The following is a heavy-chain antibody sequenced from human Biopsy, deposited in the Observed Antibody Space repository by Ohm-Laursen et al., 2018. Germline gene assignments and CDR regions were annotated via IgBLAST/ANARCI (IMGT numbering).Heavy chain of an antibody. CDR2: ISYTGGI. J-gene: IGHJ4*02. V-gene: IGHV4-59*01. D-gene: IGHD2-2*01. CDR3: ARMPHFDY. CDR1: GGSISGYH. Sequence: GTLFLTWTVSGGSISGYHWSWIRKSPGKGLEWLAYISYTGGITSNPSLNGRATMSLDTSKNQFSLRLIYVTAADTAVYYCARMPHFDYWGQGILVTVSS.